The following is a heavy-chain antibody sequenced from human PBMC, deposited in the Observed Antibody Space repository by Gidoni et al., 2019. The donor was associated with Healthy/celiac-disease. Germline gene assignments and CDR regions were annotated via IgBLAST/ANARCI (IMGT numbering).Heavy chain of an antibody. CDR2: ISGSGGST. Sequence: EVQLLESGGGLVQPGGSLRLPCAASGFTFSRYAMGWVRQAPGKGLEWVSAISGSGGSTYYADSVKGRFTISRDNSKNTLYLQMNSLRAEDTAVYYCAKGGSRYCSSTSCYPIDYWGQGTLVTVSS. J-gene: IGHJ4*02. CDR3: AKGGSRYCSSTSCYPIDY. CDR1: GFTFSRYA. V-gene: IGHV3-23*01. D-gene: IGHD2-2*01.